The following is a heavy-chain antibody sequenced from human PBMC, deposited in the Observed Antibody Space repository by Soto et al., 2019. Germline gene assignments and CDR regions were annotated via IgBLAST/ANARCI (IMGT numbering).Heavy chain of an antibody. CDR2: IIPIFGTA. D-gene: IGHD2-15*01. J-gene: IGHJ3*02. CDR3: AREVLYCSGGSCYPGDDAFDI. V-gene: IGHV1-69*01. CDR1: GGTFSSYA. Sequence: QVQLVQSGAEVKKPGSSVKVSCTASGGTFSSYAISWVRQAPGQGLEWMGGIIPIFGTANYAQKFQGRVTITADESTSTAYMELSSLRSEDTAVYYCAREVLYCSGGSCYPGDDAFDIWGQGTMVTVSS.